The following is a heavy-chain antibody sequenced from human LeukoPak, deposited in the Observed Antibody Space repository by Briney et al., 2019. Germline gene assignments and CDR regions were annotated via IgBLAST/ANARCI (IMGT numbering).Heavy chain of an antibody. V-gene: IGHV1-46*01. D-gene: IGHD2-2*01. J-gene: IGHJ6*03. CDR1: GYTFTSYY. CDR3: ARDGVPAAMAGYYYYMDV. CDR2: INPSGGST. Sequence: ASVKVSCKASGYTFTSYYMHWVRQAPGHGLEWMGIINPSGGSTSYAQKFQGRVTMTRDMSTSTVYMELSSLRSEDTAVYYCARDGVPAAMAGYYYYMDVWGKGTTVTVSS.